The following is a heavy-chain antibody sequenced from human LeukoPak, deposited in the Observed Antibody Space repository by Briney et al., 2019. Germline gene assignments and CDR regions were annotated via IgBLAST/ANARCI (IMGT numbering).Heavy chain of an antibody. CDR3: ARMELPYYFDY. J-gene: IGHJ4*02. D-gene: IGHD1-26*01. CDR2: ISAYNGNT. CDR1: GYTFTSYG. V-gene: IGHV1-18*01. Sequence: ASVKVSCKASGYTFTSYGISWVRQAPGQGLEWMGWISAYNGNTNYAQKLQGRVTLTADTSTSTAYMELRSLRSDDTAVYYCARMELPYYFDYWGQGTLVTVSS.